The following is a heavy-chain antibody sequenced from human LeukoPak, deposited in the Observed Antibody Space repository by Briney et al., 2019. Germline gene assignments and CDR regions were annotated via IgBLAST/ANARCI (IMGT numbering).Heavy chain of an antibody. Sequence: GASVKVSCKVSGYTLTELSMHWVRQAPGKGLEWMGGFDPEDGETIYAQKFQGRVTMTEDTSTDTAYMELSSLRSEDTAVYYCARAVVEGDILTGYLDAFDIWGQGTMVTVSS. V-gene: IGHV1-24*01. J-gene: IGHJ3*02. CDR3: ARAVVEGDILTGYLDAFDI. CDR1: GYTLTELS. D-gene: IGHD3-9*01. CDR2: FDPEDGET.